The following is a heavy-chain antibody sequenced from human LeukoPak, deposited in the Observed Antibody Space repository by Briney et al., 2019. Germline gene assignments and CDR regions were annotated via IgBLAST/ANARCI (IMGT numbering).Heavy chain of an antibody. CDR1: GYTFTINY. V-gene: IGHV1-46*01. J-gene: IGHJ4*02. CDR3: ARADASDY. Sequence: ASVTVSFTSFGYTFTINYIHWVRQAPGQGLEWMGTINPSGGSTSYAQNFQGRVTMTRDTSTRTVYMELSSLRSEDTAVYYCARADASDYWGQGTLVTVSS. CDR2: INPSGGST.